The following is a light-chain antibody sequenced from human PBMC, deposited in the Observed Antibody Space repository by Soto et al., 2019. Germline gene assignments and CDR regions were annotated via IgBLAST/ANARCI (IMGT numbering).Light chain of an antibody. V-gene: IGLV2-14*01. CDR3: SSYTSRSTVV. J-gene: IGLJ2*01. CDR1: SSDIGGYNY. CDR2: DVS. Sequence: QSVLTQPASVSGSPGQSITISCTGTSSDIGGYNYVSWYQQHPGKAPKLMIYDVSNRPSGVSNRFSCSKSGNTASLTISGFQAEDEADYYCSSYTSRSTVVFGGGTKVTVL.